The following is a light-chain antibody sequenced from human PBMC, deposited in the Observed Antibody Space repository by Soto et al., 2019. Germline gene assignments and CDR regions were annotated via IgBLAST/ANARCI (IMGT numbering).Light chain of an antibody. CDR1: QSIGSH. CDR3: LQTYSLPVA. CDR2: GAS. J-gene: IGKJ4*01. Sequence: IQVTQSPSSLSASVGDRVTITCRASQSIGSHLNWYQQKPGTAPNLLIHGASSLQGGVPSRFSGSGSGTDFTLTISTLQPEDSPTYYCLQTYSLPVAFGGGTKVEI. V-gene: IGKV1-39*01.